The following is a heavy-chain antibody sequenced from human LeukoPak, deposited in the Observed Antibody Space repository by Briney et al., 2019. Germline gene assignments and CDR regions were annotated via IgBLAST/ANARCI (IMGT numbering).Heavy chain of an antibody. CDR3: ARGGYSGYDWGLGSYFDY. D-gene: IGHD5-12*01. V-gene: IGHV3-11*04. CDR1: GFTFSDYY. Sequence: GGSLRLSCAASGFTFSDYYMSWIRQAPGKGLEWVSYISSSGSTIYYADSVKGRFTISRDNAKNSLYLQMNSLRAEDTAVYYCARGGYSGYDWGLGSYFDYWGQGTLVTVSS. CDR2: ISSSGSTI. J-gene: IGHJ4*02.